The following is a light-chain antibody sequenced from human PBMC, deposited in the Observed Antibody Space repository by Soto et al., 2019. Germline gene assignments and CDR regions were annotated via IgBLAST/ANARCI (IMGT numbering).Light chain of an antibody. J-gene: IGLJ3*02. V-gene: IGLV1-40*01. CDR1: SSNIGAGFD. Sequence: QLVLTQPPSVSGAPGQRVTISCTGSSSNIGAGFDVHWYQQIPGTVPKVIIYGNNNRPSGVPDRFSGSKSGTSASLAITGLQAEDETDYYCQSYDSSLSAWVFGGGTKLTVL. CDR2: GNN. CDR3: QSYDSSLSAWV.